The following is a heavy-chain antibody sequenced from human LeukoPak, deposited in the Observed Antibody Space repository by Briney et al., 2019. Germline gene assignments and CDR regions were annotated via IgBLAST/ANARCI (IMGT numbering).Heavy chain of an antibody. CDR1: GFTFSSYA. D-gene: IGHD3-9*01. Sequence: GSLRLSCAASGFTFSSYAMSWVRQAPGKGLEWVSAISGSGGSTYYADSVKGRFTISRDNSKNTLYLQMNSLRAEDTAVYYCAKGYDILTGYYLDYWGQGTLVTVSS. CDR2: ISGSGGST. J-gene: IGHJ4*02. V-gene: IGHV3-23*01. CDR3: AKGYDILTGYYLDY.